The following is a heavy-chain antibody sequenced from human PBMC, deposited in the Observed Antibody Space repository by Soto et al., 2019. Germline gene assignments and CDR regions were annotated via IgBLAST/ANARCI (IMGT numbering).Heavy chain of an antibody. V-gene: IGHV5-51*01. CDR1: GESFFSHW. Sequence: PGESLKNSCKGSGESFFSHWGARVRQMPGKGLEWMGSIYPGDSDTTYSPSIQGQVTISADKSSTTVYLQWNTLKASDTAMYYCAKTDGYEVEYWGQGTQVTVSS. D-gene: IGHD5-18*01. CDR3: AKTDGYEVEY. CDR2: IYPGDSDT. J-gene: IGHJ4*02.